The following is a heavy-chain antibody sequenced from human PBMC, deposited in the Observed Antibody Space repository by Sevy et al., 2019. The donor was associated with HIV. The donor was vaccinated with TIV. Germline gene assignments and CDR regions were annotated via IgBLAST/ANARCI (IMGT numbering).Heavy chain of an antibody. D-gene: IGHD6-19*01. CDR2: ISDDGRNK. CDR1: GFTFSTYA. Sequence: GGSLRLSCAASGFTFSTYAMHWVRQAPGKGLEWVAVISDDGRNKHYANSVKGRFTISRDNSKNTLYLQMNSLRAEDTAVYYCARDFRSSGWMGGFDFWGQGTLVTVSS. V-gene: IGHV3-30*04. CDR3: ARDFRSSGWMGGFDF. J-gene: IGHJ4*02.